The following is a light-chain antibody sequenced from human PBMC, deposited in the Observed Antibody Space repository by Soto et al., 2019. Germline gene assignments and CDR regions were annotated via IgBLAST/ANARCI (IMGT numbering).Light chain of an antibody. CDR3: LQDYTYPRT. CDR2: AAS. J-gene: IGKJ1*01. CDR1: QGIRND. V-gene: IGKV1-6*01. Sequence: AIQMTQSPSSLSASVGDRVTITCRASQGIRNDLGWYQQKPGKAPNLLIYAASTLQSGVPSRFSGSRSGTDFTLTISSLQPEDFATYYCLQDYTYPRTFGQGTKVEIK.